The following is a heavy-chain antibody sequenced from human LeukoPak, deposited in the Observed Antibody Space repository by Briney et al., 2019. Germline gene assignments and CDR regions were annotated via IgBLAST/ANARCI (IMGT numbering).Heavy chain of an antibody. Sequence: GGSLTLSCAASGFIFWSYSTHGAREATEKGVERVSSISSSSSYIYYADSVKGRFTISRDNAKNSLYLQMNSLRAEDTAVYYCARDLNFEGGQGTMVTVSS. V-gene: IGHV3-21*01. CDR1: GFIFWSYS. CDR3: ARDLNFE. J-gene: IGHJ3*01. CDR2: ISSSSSYI.